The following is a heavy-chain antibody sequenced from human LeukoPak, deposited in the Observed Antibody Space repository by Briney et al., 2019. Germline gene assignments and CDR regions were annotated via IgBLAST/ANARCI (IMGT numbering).Heavy chain of an antibody. CDR3: ARQIRWLRYWFDP. D-gene: IGHD5-12*01. V-gene: IGHV4-34*01. CDR1: GGSFSGYY. Sequence: PSETLSLTCAVYGGSFSGYYWSWIRQPPGKGLEWIGEINHSGSTNYNPSLKSRVTISVDTSKNQFSLKLSPVTAADTAVYYCARQIRWLRYWFDPWGQGTLVTVSS. J-gene: IGHJ5*02. CDR2: INHSGST.